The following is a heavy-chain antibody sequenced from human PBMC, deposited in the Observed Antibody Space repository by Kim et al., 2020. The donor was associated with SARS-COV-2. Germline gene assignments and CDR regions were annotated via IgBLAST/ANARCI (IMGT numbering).Heavy chain of an antibody. V-gene: IGHV4-39*01. CDR1: GGSFSCGDCF. D-gene: IGHD6-25*01. CDR2: IFYSGNT. CDR3: ARRRPAANPHYFDY. J-gene: IGHJ4*02. Sequence: SETLSLTCTVSGGSFSCGDCFWAWIRQPPGKGLEWIGTIFYSGNTYHNPSLKSRIAIPVDTSKKQLSLWLSSATAADTAIYYCARRRPAANPHYFDYWGQGVLVTVPS.